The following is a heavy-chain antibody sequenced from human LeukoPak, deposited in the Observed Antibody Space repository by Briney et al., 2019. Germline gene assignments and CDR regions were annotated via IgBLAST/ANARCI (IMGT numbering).Heavy chain of an antibody. CDR1: GYRFTSYW. CDR3: ARQTRYCSGGTCYPTFDY. D-gene: IGHD2-15*01. J-gene: IGHJ4*02. CDR2: IYPGDSDT. V-gene: IGHV5-51*01. Sequence: GESLKISCKGSGYRFTSYWIAWVRQMPGKGLEWMGIIYPGDSDTRYSPSFQGQVTFSADKSISTAYLQWSSLKASDTAMYYCARQTRYCSGGTCYPTFDYWGQGTLVTVSS.